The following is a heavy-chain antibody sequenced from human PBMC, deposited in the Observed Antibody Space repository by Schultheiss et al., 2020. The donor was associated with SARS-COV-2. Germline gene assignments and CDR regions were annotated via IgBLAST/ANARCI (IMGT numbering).Heavy chain of an antibody. CDR2: ISGSGGST. D-gene: IGHD5-24*01. CDR3: AKVAGAEMATITGPFDI. CDR1: GFTFSSYA. Sequence: GGSLRLSCAASGFTFSSYAMSWVRQAPGKGLEWVSAISGSGGSTYYADSVKGRFTISRDNSKNTLYLQMNSLRAEDTAVYYCAKVAGAEMATITGPFDIWGQGTMVTVSS. V-gene: IGHV3-23*01. J-gene: IGHJ3*02.